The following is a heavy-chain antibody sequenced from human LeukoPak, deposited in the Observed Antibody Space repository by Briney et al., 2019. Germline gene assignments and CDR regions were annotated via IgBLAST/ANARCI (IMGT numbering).Heavy chain of an antibody. CDR3: AKDLDLFGVVMAVDY. V-gene: IGHV3-53*01. J-gene: IGHJ4*02. CDR1: GFTVSSNY. Sequence: GGSLRLSCAASGFTVSSNYMNWVRQAPGKGLEWVSVIYSGDSTYYADSVRGRFTISRDNSKNTLYLQMNSLRAEDTAVYYCAKDLDLFGVVMAVDYWGQGTLVTVSS. CDR2: IYSGDST. D-gene: IGHD3-3*01.